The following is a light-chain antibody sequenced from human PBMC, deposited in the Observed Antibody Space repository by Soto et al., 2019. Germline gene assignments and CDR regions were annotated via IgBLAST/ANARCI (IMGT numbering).Light chain of an antibody. CDR2: GAS. CDR3: QQYNNWPPDT. V-gene: IGKV3-15*01. CDR1: QSVSSN. J-gene: IGKJ2*01. Sequence: EIVMTQSPATLSVSPGERATLSCRVSQSVSSNLAWYQQKPGQAPRLLIYGASTRATGIPDRFSGSGSGTEFTLTLSGLQSEDFAVYYCQQYNNWPPDTFGQGTQLEIK.